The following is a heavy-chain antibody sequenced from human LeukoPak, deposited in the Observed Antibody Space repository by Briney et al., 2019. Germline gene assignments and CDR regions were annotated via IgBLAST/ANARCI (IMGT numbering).Heavy chain of an antibody. V-gene: IGHV1-2*06. CDR1: GYTFTGYY. CDR3: ARAWGSGSYCKALYYYYYMDV. Sequence: ASVKVSCKASGYTFTGYYMHWVRQAPGQGLEWMGRINPNSGGTNYAQKFQGRVTMTRDTSISTAYMELSRLRSDDTAVYYCARAWGSGSYCKALYYYYYMDVWGKGTTVTVSS. J-gene: IGHJ6*03. CDR2: INPNSGGT. D-gene: IGHD3-10*01.